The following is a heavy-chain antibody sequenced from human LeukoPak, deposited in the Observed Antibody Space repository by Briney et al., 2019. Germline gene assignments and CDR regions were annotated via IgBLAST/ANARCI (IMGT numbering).Heavy chain of an antibody. D-gene: IGHD6-13*01. CDR3: ARGDPGIARS. Sequence: SETLSLTCAVYGGSFSGYYWSWIRQPPGKGLEWIGEINHSGSTNYNPSLKSRVTISVDTSKNQFSLKLSSVTAADTAVYYCARGDPGIARSWGQGTLVTVSS. J-gene: IGHJ4*02. CDR1: GGSFSGYY. V-gene: IGHV4-34*01. CDR2: INHSGST.